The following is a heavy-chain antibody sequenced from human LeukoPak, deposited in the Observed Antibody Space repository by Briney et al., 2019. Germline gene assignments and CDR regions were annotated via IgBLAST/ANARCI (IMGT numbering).Heavy chain of an antibody. J-gene: IGHJ4*02. V-gene: IGHV3-30-3*01. CDR1: GCTFSSYA. Sequence: GGSLRLSCAASGCTFSSYAMHWVRQAPGKGLEWVAVISYDGSNKYYADSVKGRFTISRDNSKNTLYLQMNSLRAEDTAVYYCARDPAFGSGCFDYWGQGTLVTVSS. D-gene: IGHD6-19*01. CDR2: ISYDGSNK. CDR3: ARDPAFGSGCFDY.